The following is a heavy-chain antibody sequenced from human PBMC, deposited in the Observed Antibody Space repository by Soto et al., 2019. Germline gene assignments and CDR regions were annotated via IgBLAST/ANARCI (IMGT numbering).Heavy chain of an antibody. CDR3: AGDPDSHYNDSHASSYP. J-gene: IGHJ5*02. CDR1: GGPFSTYT. V-gene: IGHV1-69*04. CDR2: IIPIIGII. D-gene: IGHD4-4*01. Sequence: ASVKGSRQASGGPFSTYTITRVRQAPGQRLEWMGRIIPIIGIINYAQKFQGRVTISADKFTGTAYMELTGLRSDDTAVYYCAGDPDSHYNDSHASSYPWGQGTLVTVSS.